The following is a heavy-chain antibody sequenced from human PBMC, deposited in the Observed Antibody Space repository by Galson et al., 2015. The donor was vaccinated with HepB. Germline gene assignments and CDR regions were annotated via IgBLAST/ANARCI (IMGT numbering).Heavy chain of an antibody. CDR2: IKQDGSEK. CDR3: ARGYYGMDV. Sequence: SLRLSCAASGFTFSRYWMSWVRQAPGKGLEWVANIKQDGSEKYYVDSVKGRFTISRDNAKNSLYLQMNSLRAEDTAVYYCARGYYGMDVWGQGATVTVSS. V-gene: IGHV3-7*03. J-gene: IGHJ6*02. CDR1: GFTFSRYW.